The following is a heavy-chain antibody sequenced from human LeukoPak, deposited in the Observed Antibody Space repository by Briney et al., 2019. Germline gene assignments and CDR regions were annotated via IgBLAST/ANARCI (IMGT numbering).Heavy chain of an antibody. Sequence: PGRSLRLSCAASGFTFSSYAMHWVRQAPGKGLEWVAVISYDGSNKYYADSVKGRFTISRDNSKNTLYLQMNSLRAEDTAVYYCAKDQKRYYDSSGYWWYWGQGTLVTVSS. V-gene: IGHV3-30-3*01. CDR2: ISYDGSNK. J-gene: IGHJ4*02. CDR1: GFTFSSYA. CDR3: AKDQKRYYDSSGYWWY. D-gene: IGHD3-22*01.